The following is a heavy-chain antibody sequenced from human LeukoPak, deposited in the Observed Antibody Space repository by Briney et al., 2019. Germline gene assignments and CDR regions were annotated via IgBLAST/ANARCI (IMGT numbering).Heavy chain of an antibody. J-gene: IGHJ5*02. V-gene: IGHV1-8*01. CDR2: MNPNSGNT. CDR1: GYTFTSYD. Sequence: GASVTVSCKASGYTFTSYDINWVRQATGQGLEWMGWMNPNSGNTGYAQKFQGRVAMTRNTSISTAYMELSSLRSEDTAVYYCARVYRQGWFDPWGQGTLVTVSS. D-gene: IGHD1-14*01. CDR3: ARVYRQGWFDP.